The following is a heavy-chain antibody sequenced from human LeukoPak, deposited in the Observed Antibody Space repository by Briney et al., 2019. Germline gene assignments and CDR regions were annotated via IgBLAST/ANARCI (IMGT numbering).Heavy chain of an antibody. CDR3: ARRAVAGLDY. Sequence: GAPVKVSCKASGYTFTGYYIHWVRQATGQGLEWMGWMNPNSGNTGYAQKFQGRVTITRNTSINTAYMELSSLRSEDTAVYYCARRAVAGLDYWGQGTLVTVSS. CDR1: GYTFTGYY. V-gene: IGHV1-8*03. D-gene: IGHD6-19*01. J-gene: IGHJ4*02. CDR2: MNPNSGNT.